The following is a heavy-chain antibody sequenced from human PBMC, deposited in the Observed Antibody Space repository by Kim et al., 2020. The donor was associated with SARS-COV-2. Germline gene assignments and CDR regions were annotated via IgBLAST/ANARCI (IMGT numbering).Heavy chain of an antibody. CDR1: GGSISSSSYY. CDR3: ARDAVEVGATIPFDY. CDR2: IYYSGST. J-gene: IGHJ4*02. D-gene: IGHD1-26*01. V-gene: IGHV4-39*07. Sequence: SETLSLTCTVSGGSISSSSYYWGWIRQPPRKGLEWIGSIYYSGSTYYNPSLKSRVTISVDTSKNQFSLKLSSVTAADTAVYYCARDAVEVGATIPFDYWGQGTLVTVSS.